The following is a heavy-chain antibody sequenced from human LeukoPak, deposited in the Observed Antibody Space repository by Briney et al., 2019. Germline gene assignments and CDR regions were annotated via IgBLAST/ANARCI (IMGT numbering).Heavy chain of an antibody. J-gene: IGHJ4*02. Sequence: PSETLSLTCTVSGGSISSYYWSWIRQPPGKGLEWIGYIYYSGSTNYNPSLKSRVTISVDTSKNQFSLKLSSVTAADTAVYYCARAQYYYDSSGYPHRYFDYWGQGTLVTVSS. V-gene: IGHV4-59*01. CDR1: GGSISSYY. CDR2: IYYSGST. D-gene: IGHD3-22*01. CDR3: ARAQYYYDSSGYPHRYFDY.